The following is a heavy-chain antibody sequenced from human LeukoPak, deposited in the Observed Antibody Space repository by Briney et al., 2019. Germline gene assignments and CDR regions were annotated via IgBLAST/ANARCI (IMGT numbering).Heavy chain of an antibody. J-gene: IGHJ4*02. CDR1: GFTVSSNY. CDR2: LYSDGTT. Sequence: GGSLRLSCAASGFTVSSNYMTWVRQAPGKGLEWVSVLYSDGTTYYADSVKGRFTISRDNSKNTLYLQMSSLRADDTAVYYCAREPGYSYGAFDYWGQGTLATVSS. D-gene: IGHD5-18*01. CDR3: AREPGYSYGAFDY. V-gene: IGHV3-53*01.